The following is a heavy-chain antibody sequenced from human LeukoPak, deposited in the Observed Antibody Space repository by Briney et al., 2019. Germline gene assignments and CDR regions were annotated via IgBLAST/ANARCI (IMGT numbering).Heavy chain of an antibody. V-gene: IGHV3-30*18. D-gene: IGHD4-17*01. CDR2: ISYDGSNK. Sequence: GRSLRLSCAASGFTFSSYGMHWVRQAPGKGLEWVAVISYDGSNKYYADSVKGRFTISRDNSKNTLYLQMNSLRAEDTAVYYCAKDGGDYHHFDYWGQGTLVTVSS. J-gene: IGHJ4*02. CDR3: AKDGGDYHHFDY. CDR1: GFTFSSYG.